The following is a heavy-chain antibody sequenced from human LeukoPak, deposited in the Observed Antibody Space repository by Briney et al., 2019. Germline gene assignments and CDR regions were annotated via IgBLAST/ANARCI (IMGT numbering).Heavy chain of an antibody. CDR3: AGRFLESATKFDP. D-gene: IGHD3-3*01. CDR1: GGTFSSYA. J-gene: IGHJ5*02. Sequence: SVKVSCKASGGTFSSYAISWVRQAPGQGLEWMGGIIPIFGTANYAQKFQGRVTITADESTSTAYMELSSLRSEDTAVYYCAGRFLESATKFDPWGQGTLVTVSS. V-gene: IGHV1-69*13. CDR2: IIPIFGTA.